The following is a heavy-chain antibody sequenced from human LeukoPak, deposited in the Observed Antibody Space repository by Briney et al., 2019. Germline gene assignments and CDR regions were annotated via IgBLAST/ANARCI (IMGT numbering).Heavy chain of an antibody. Sequence: LRLSCAASGFTFSSYAMSWVRQHPGKGLEWIGYIYYSGSTYYNPSLKSRVTISVDTSKNQFSLKLSSVTAADTAVYYCARTPGRYDYVWGYGYFDYWGQGTLVTVSS. CDR3: ARTPGRYDYVWGYGYFDY. V-gene: IGHV4-31*02. D-gene: IGHD3-16*01. J-gene: IGHJ4*02. CDR1: GFTFSSYA. CDR2: IYYSGST.